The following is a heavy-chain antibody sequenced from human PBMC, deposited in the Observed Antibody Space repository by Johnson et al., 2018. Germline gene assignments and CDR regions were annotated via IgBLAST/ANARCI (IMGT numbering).Heavy chain of an antibody. CDR1: GFTFSSYW. CDR3: ASSGPTHWAAAGTPNYYYYGMDV. V-gene: IGHV3-74*01. Sequence: VQLQESGGGLVQPGGSLRLSCAASGFTFSSYWMHWVRQAPGKGLVWVSRINSDGSSTSYADSVKGRFTISRDNAKNTLYLQMNSLRAEDTAVYYCASSGPTHWAAAGTPNYYYYGMDVWGQGTTVTVSS. D-gene: IGHD6-13*01. CDR2: INSDGSST. J-gene: IGHJ6*02.